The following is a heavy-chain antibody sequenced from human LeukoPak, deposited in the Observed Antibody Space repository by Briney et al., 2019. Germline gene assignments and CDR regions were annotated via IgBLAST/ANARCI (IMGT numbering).Heavy chain of an antibody. CDR3: AADASIYDSRGYYYLW. CDR1: GGTFSRYT. V-gene: IGHV1-69*13. Sequence: SVKVSCKASGGTFSRYTISWVRQAPGQGLEWMGGIIPMFGRANYAQKFQGRLTITADESSTTAYMELSGLRSEDTAVYYCAADASIYDSRGYYYLWWGQGTLVTVSS. J-gene: IGHJ4*02. CDR2: IIPMFGRA. D-gene: IGHD3-22*01.